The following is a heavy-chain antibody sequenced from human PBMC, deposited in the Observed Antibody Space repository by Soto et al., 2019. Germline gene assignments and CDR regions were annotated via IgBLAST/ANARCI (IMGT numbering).Heavy chain of an antibody. CDR2: INAGNGNT. D-gene: IGHD2-2*01. CDR3: ARGYQPLDV. J-gene: IGHJ6*02. Sequence: QVQLVPSGAEVKKPGASVKVSCKASGYTFTSYAMHWVRQAPGQRLEWMGWINAGNGNTKYSQKFQGRVTITRDTSASTAYRELSSLRSEDTAVYYCARGYQPLDVWGQGTTVTVSS. V-gene: IGHV1-3*01. CDR1: GYTFTSYA.